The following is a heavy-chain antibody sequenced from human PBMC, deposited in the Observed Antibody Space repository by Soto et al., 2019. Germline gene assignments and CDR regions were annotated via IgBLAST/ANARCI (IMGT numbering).Heavy chain of an antibody. Sequence: QVQLVQSGAEVKKPGASVKLSCKTSGYIFTNYYMHWVRQAPGQGLEWMGIINPNGGSTKYAQKFQGRVTMTSDAATSTVNMELSSLRSEDTAVYYCARDRLFVAAYGMDVWGQGTTVTVSS. D-gene: IGHD2-21*01. CDR1: GYIFTNYY. CDR2: INPNGGST. J-gene: IGHJ6*02. V-gene: IGHV1-46*01. CDR3: ARDRLFVAAYGMDV.